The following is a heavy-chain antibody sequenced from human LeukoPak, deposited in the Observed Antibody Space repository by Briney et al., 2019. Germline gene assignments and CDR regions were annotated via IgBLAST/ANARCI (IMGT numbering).Heavy chain of an antibody. V-gene: IGHV3-15*01. J-gene: IGHJ4*02. Sequence: GGTLRLSCVVSGLTIRDAWVTWVRKAPGPGQERVCSSNSLAAGGTTDYPAPVKGRFTISRVDSRNTVYLQMNSLKTEDAAVYFCTHDSSGYFSLHSWGQGTLVTVSS. D-gene: IGHD3-22*01. CDR3: THDSSGYFSLHS. CDR1: GLTIRDAW. CDR2: SNSLAAGGTT.